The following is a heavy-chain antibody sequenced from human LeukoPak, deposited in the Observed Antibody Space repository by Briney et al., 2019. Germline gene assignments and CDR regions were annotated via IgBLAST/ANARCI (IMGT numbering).Heavy chain of an antibody. Sequence: GASVKVSCKASGYTFTSYGISWVRQAPGQGLEWMGWISAYNGNTNYAQKLQGRVTMTTDTSTSTAYVELRSLRSDDTAVYYCARDLVPGLTYSSSWTTNGFDYWGQGTLVTVSS. CDR3: ARDLVPGLTYSSSWTTNGFDY. D-gene: IGHD6-13*01. J-gene: IGHJ4*02. CDR1: GYTFTSYG. V-gene: IGHV1-18*01. CDR2: ISAYNGNT.